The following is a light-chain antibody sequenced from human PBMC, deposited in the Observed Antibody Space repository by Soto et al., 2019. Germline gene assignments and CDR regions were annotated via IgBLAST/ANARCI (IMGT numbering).Light chain of an antibody. Sequence: SYELTQPPSVSVAPGKTARITCGGNNIGSKSVHWYQQKPGQAPVLVIYYDSDRPSGIPQRFSGSNSGNTATLTISRVEAGDEADYYCQVWHTSSDHSRVFGEGTKLTVL. CDR1: NIGSKS. J-gene: IGLJ2*01. V-gene: IGLV3-21*04. CDR2: YDS. CDR3: QVWHTSSDHSRV.